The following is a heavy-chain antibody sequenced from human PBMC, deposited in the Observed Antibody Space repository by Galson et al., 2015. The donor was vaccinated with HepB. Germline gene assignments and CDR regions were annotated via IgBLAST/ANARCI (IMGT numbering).Heavy chain of an antibody. CDR1: GFTFSSYG. D-gene: IGHD3-9*01. V-gene: IGHV3-30*18. CDR3: AKDPRRDDILYYFDY. J-gene: IGHJ4*02. CDR2: ISYDGSNK. Sequence: LRLSCAASGFTFSSYGMHWVRQAPGKGLEWVAVISYDGSNKYYADSVKGRFTISRDNSKNTLYLQMNSLRAEDTAVYYCAKDPRRDDILYYFDYWGQGTLVTVSS.